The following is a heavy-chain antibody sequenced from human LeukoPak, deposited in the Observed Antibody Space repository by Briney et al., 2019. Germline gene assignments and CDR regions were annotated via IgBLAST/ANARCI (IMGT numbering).Heavy chain of an antibody. CDR3: AELGITMIGGV. V-gene: IGHV3-21*01. D-gene: IGHD3-10*02. J-gene: IGHJ6*04. CDR2: ISRSSSYI. Sequence: GGSLRLPCAASGFTFSSYSMNWVRQAPGKGLEWVSSISRSSSYIYYADSLKGRFTISRDNAENSLYLQMNSLRAEDTAVYYCAELGITMIGGVWGKGTTVTISS. CDR1: GFTFSSYS.